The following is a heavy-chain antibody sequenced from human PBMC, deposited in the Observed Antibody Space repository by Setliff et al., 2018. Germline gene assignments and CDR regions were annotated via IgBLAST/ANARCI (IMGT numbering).Heavy chain of an antibody. V-gene: IGHV1-2*02. CDR1: GYAFFGYF. D-gene: IGHD6-13*01. Sequence: GASVKVSCKASGYAFFGYFMNWVRQAPGQGPEWMGWINPDNGGTHYAEKFQGRVTMTRDTSISTAYMELRSLTSDDTAVYYCATQTAAYYFDYWGQGALVTVSS. CDR2: INPDNGGT. J-gene: IGHJ4*02. CDR3: ATQTAAYYFDY.